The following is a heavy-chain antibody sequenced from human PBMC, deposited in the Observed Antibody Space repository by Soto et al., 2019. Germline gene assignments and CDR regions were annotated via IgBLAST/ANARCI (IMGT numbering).Heavy chain of an antibody. CDR3: AKDLLGVVVAAYDS. V-gene: IGHV3-23*01. J-gene: IGHJ4*02. D-gene: IGHD2-15*01. CDR1: GFTFSSYA. Sequence: EVQLLESGGGLVQPGGSLRLSRAASGFTFSSYAMSWVRQAPGKGLEWVSAISGSGGSTYYADSVKGRFTISRDNSKNTLYLQMNSLRAEDTAVYYCAKDLLGVVVAAYDSWGQGTLVTVSS. CDR2: ISGSGGST.